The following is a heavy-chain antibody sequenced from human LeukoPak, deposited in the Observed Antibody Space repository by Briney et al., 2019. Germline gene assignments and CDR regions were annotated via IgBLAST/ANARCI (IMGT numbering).Heavy chain of an antibody. D-gene: IGHD6-19*01. CDR1: GFTVSTNF. CDR2: IYAGGDT. V-gene: IGHV3-53*01. J-gene: IGHJ5*02. Sequence: GGSLRLSCAASGFTVSTNFMSWVRQAPGKGLEWVSVIYAGGDTYYADSVKGRFTISRDNSKNTLYLQMNSLRAEDTAVYFCARSGSGWFDLWGQGTLVTVSS. CDR3: ARSGSGWFDL.